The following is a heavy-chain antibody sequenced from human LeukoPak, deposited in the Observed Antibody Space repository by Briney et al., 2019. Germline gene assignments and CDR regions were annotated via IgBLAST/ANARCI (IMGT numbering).Heavy chain of an antibody. D-gene: IGHD6-13*01. Sequence: GGSLRLSCAASGFTFSSYEMNWVRQAPGKGLEWVSYISSSGSTIYYADSVKGRFTISRDNAKNSLYLQMNSLRAEDTAVYYCARDEGSLYYYYYMDVWGKGTTVTVSS. CDR3: ARDEGSLYYYYYMDV. V-gene: IGHV3-48*03. J-gene: IGHJ6*03. CDR1: GFTFSSYE. CDR2: ISSSGSTI.